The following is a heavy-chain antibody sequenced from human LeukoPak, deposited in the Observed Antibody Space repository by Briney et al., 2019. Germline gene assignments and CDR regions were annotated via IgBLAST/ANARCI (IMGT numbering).Heavy chain of an antibody. Sequence: GRSLRLSCAASGFTSSSYAMHWVRQAPGKGLEWVAVISYDGSNKYYADSVKGRFTISRDNSKNTLYLQMNSLRAEDTAVYYCARDAKSGSYLQDYWGQGTLVTVSS. J-gene: IGHJ4*02. V-gene: IGHV3-30-3*01. CDR2: ISYDGSNK. CDR1: GFTSSSYA. D-gene: IGHD1-26*01. CDR3: ARDAKSGSYLQDY.